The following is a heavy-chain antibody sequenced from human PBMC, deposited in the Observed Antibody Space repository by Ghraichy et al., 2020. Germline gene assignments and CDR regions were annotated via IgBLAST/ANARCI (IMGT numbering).Heavy chain of an antibody. CDR1: GYTFTDYY. CDR2: INPNSGGT. J-gene: IGHJ3*02. V-gene: IGHV1-2*02. D-gene: IGHD6-19*01. Sequence: ASVKVSCKASGYTFTDYYIHWLRQAPGQGLEWMGWINPNSGGTNSAQNFQGRVTMTRDTSVSTAYMELSSLTSDGTALYYCARGGYSTGWYDELGAFDIWGQGIMVTVSS. CDR3: ARGGYSTGWYDELGAFDI.